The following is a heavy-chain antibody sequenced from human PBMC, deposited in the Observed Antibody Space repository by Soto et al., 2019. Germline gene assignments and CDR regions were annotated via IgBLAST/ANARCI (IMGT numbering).Heavy chain of an antibody. CDR2: IKGDGSVT. D-gene: IGHD2-21*02. V-gene: IGHV3-74*01. Sequence: EAQLVESGGGLVQSGGSLRLSCAASGFTFSSFWMNWVRQVPGKGPVWVAGIKGDGSVTGYADSVRGRFTVSRDNAKNTLFLQMNSLRVDDTAVYYCATYGDWYGDWGQGTLVTVSS. CDR1: GFTFSSFW. J-gene: IGHJ4*02. CDR3: ATYGDWYGD.